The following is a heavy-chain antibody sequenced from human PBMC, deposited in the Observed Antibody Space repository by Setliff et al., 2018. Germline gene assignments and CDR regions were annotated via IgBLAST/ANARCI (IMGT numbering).Heavy chain of an antibody. CDR3: ARLGFGEIYYYGMDV. D-gene: IGHD3-10*01. CDR2: IGAYNGNT. CDR1: GYTFTNYG. Sequence: VASVKVSCKASGYTFTNYGVTWVRQAPGQGLEWRGWIGAYNGNTYNAHKFQGRVTMTSDTSTSTAYMELRSLRSDDTAVYYCARLGFGEIYYYGMDVWGQGTTVTVSS. J-gene: IGHJ6*02. V-gene: IGHV1-18*01.